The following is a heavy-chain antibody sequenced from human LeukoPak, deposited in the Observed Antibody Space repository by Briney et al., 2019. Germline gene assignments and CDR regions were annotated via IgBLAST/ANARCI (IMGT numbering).Heavy chain of an antibody. CDR2: IYYSGST. Sequence: SETLSLTCTVSGGSISSSSYYWGWIRQPPGKGLEWIGYIYYSGSTNYNPSLKSRVTISVNTSKNQFSLKLTSVTAADTAVYYCARVRGSTSSVFDYWGQGTLVTVSS. D-gene: IGHD2-2*01. CDR1: GGSISSSSYY. J-gene: IGHJ4*02. V-gene: IGHV4-61*05. CDR3: ARVRGSTSSVFDY.